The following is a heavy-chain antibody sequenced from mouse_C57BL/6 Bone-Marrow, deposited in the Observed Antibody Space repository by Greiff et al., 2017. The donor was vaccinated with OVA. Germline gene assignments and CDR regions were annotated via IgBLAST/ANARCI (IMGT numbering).Heavy chain of an antibody. CDR3: ARLYYYGSKRGPFAY. CDR2: INPNNGGT. D-gene: IGHD1-1*01. V-gene: IGHV1-26*01. J-gene: IGHJ3*01. Sequence: EVKLQQSGPELVKPGASVKISCKASGYTFTDYYMNWVKQSHGKSLEWIGDINPNNGGTSYNQKFKGKATLTVDKSSSTAYMELRSLTSEDSAVYYCARLYYYGSKRGPFAYWGQGTLVTVSA. CDR1: GYTFTDYY.